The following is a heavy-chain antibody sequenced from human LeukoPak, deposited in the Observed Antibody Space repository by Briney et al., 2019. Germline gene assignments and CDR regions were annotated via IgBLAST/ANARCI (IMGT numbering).Heavy chain of an antibody. J-gene: IGHJ4*02. CDR1: GDSISSNSAA. CDR2: TYYRSRAYN. D-gene: IGHD6-13*01. V-gene: IGHV6-1*01. CDR3: AREIAAAGTLDY. Sequence: SQTLSLTSAISGDSISSNSAAWNWIRQSPSRGLEWLGRTYYRSRAYNDYAVSVKSRITINPDTSKNQFSLQLNSVTPEDTAVYYCAREIAAAGTLDYWGQGTLVTVSS.